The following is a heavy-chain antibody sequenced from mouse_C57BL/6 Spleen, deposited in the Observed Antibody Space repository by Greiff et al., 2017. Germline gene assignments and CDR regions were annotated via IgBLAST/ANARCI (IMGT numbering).Heavy chain of an antibody. V-gene: IGHV1-50*01. CDR1: GYTFPSYW. Sequence: VQLQQPGAELVKPGASVKLSCKASGYTFPSYWMQWVKQRPGQGLEWIGEIDPSDSYTNYNQKFKGKATLTVDTSSSTAYMQLSSLTSEDSAVYYCARSYYDYDGRGFAYWGQGTLVTVSA. J-gene: IGHJ3*01. CDR3: ARSYYDYDGRGFAY. D-gene: IGHD2-4*01. CDR2: IDPSDSYT.